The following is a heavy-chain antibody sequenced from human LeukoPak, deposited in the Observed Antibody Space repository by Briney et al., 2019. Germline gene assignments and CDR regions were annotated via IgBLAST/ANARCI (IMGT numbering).Heavy chain of an antibody. J-gene: IGHJ4*02. CDR3: ASIPLMGRRWYYFDY. D-gene: IGHD5-24*01. CDR2: IKQDGSEK. CDR1: GFTFSSYW. V-gene: IGHV3-7*01. Sequence: GGSLRLSCAASGFTFSSYWMSWVRQAPGKGLEWVANIKQDGSEKYYVDSMKGRFTISRDNAKNSLYLQMNSLRAEDTAVYYCASIPLMGRRWYYFDYWGQGTLVTVSS.